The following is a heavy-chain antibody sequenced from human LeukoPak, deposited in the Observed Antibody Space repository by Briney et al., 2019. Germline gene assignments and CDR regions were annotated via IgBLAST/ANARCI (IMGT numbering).Heavy chain of an antibody. CDR1: GGSSSGYY. J-gene: IGHJ4*02. V-gene: IGHV4-34*01. Sequence: SETLSLTCAVSGGSSSGYYWSWIRQPPGKGLEWIGEINHSGSTNYNPSLKSRVTISVDSSKNQFSLKLCSVTAADTAVYYCAREQKSAVAGTPDYWGQGTLVTAPS. CDR2: INHSGST. CDR3: AREQKSAVAGTPDY. D-gene: IGHD6-19*01.